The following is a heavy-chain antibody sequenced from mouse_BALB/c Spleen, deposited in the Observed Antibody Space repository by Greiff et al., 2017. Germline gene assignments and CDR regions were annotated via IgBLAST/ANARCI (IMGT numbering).Heavy chain of an antibody. J-gene: IGHJ2*01. Sequence: DVQLQESGPGLVKPSQSLSLTCSVTGYSITSGYYWNWIRQFPGNKLEWMGYISYDGSNNYNPSLKNRISITRDTSKNQFFLKLNSVTTEDTATYYCARGPLFDYWGQGTTLTVSS. CDR2: ISYDGSN. V-gene: IGHV3-6*02. CDR3: ARGPLFDY. CDR1: GYSITSGYY.